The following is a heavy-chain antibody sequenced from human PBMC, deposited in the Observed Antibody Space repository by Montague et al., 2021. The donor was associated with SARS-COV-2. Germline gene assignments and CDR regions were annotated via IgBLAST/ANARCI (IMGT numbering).Heavy chain of an antibody. D-gene: IGHD3-22*01. V-gene: IGHV4-39*01. CDR3: ARHGKTRIAMIVVVIGYLDY. CDR1: GASISSSSYY. Sequence: SETLSLTCTVSGASISSSSYYWGWIRQPPGKGLEWIGSIYYSGSTYYNPCLKSRVTISGATSKNQFSLKLISVTAAATAVYYCARHGKTRIAMIVVVIGYLDYWGQGTLVTVSS. J-gene: IGHJ4*02. CDR2: IYYSGST.